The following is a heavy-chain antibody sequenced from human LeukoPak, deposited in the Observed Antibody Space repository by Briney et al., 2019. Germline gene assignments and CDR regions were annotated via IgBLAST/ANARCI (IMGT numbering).Heavy chain of an antibody. CDR3: ARSISTRPQYPNDY. V-gene: IGHV1-18*01. J-gene: IGHJ4*02. CDR1: GYTFTSYG. D-gene: IGHD2-2*01. CDR2: ISAYNGNT. Sequence: ASVKVSCKASGYTFTSYGISWVRQAPGQGLEWMGWISAYNGNTNYAQKLQCRVTLTTDTSTSTAYTELKSLRSDDTAVYYCARSISTRPQYPNDYWGQGTLVTVSS.